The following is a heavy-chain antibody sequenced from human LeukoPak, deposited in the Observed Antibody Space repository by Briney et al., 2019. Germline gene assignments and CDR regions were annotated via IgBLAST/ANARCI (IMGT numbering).Heavy chain of an antibody. CDR3: ARDRDFGVGNWFDP. CDR1: GFTFSDYS. V-gene: IGHV3-21*01. CDR2: ISRSSSYI. J-gene: IGHJ5*02. D-gene: IGHD3-3*01. Sequence: GGSLRLSCAASGFTFSDYSMNWVRQAPGKGLEWVSSISRSSSYIYYADSMKGRFTVSRDDAKNSLSLQMNSLRAEDTAVYYCARDRDFGVGNWFDPWGQGVLVTVSA.